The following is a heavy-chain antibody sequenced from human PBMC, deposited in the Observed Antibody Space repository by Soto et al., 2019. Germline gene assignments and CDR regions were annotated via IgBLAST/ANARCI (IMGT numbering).Heavy chain of an antibody. V-gene: IGHV3-23*01. CDR3: AKGGPFTGGFDP. CDR2: ISGRSAVP. Sequence: EGQLLQSGVDLVQPGGSLRLSGAGSGLTLRSYAMTWIRQTPEKGLEWVSTISGRSAVPSYADSVNGRFTVSRDKSKNPLYLQMNSLRPDDTAIYYCAKGGPFTGGFDPWGQGTLVTVSA. D-gene: IGHD3-16*01. J-gene: IGHJ5*02. CDR1: GLTLRSYA.